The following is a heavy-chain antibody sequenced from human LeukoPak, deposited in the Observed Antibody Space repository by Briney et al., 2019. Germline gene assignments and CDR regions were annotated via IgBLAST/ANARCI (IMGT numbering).Heavy chain of an antibody. Sequence: GGSLRLSCAASGFPFSSYWMHWVRQAPGKGLVWVSRIKSDGSSTTYADSVKGRFTVSRDNAKNTLYLQMSSLRAEDTAMYYCARDDLYYDTGDYYYASYFQHWGQGTLVTVSS. CDR3: ARDDLYYDTGDYYYASYFQH. CDR2: IKSDGSST. V-gene: IGHV3-74*01. D-gene: IGHD3-22*01. CDR1: GFPFSSYW. J-gene: IGHJ1*01.